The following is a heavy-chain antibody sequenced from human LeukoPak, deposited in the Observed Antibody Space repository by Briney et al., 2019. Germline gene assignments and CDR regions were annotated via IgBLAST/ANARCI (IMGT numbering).Heavy chain of an antibody. V-gene: IGHV3-30-3*01. CDR3: ARLGTAADDY. CDR2: ISYDGSNK. D-gene: IGHD6-13*01. J-gene: IGHJ4*02. CDR1: GFTFSSYA. Sequence: GRSLRLSCAASGFTFSSYAMHWVRQAPGKGLEWVAVISYDGSNKYYADSVKGRFTISRDNSKNPLYLQMNSLRAEDTAVYYCARLGTAADDYWGQGTLVTVSS.